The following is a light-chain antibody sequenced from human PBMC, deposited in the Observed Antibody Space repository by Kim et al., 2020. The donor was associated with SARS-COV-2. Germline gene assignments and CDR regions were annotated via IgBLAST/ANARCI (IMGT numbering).Light chain of an antibody. V-gene: IGKV3-20*01. J-gene: IGKJ1*01. CDR3: QQYSTSPRT. CDR1: QSVSSNY. Sequence: EIVLTQSPGTLSLSPGERATLSCRASQSVSSNYLAWYQQKPGQAPRLLIYGASSRATGIPDRFSGSGSGTDFTLTISRLEPEDFAVYYCQQYSTSPRTFGQGTKGDSK. CDR2: GAS.